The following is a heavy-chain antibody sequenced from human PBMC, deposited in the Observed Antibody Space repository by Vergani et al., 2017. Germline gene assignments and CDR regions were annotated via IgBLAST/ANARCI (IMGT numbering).Heavy chain of an antibody. CDR1: GGSISSGSYY. J-gene: IGHJ3*02. Sequence: QLQLQESGPGLVKPSQTLSLTCTVSGGSISSGSYYWSWIRQPAGKGLEWIGRIYTSGSTNYNPSLKSRVTISVDTSKNQFSLKLSSVTAADTAVYYCARNYYDSSGYYLLSAFDIWGQGTMVTVSS. CDR3: ARNYYDSSGYYLLSAFDI. V-gene: IGHV4-61*02. D-gene: IGHD3-22*01. CDR2: IYTSGST.